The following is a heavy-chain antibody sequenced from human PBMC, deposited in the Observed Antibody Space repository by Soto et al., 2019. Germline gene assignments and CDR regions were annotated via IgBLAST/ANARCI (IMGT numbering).Heavy chain of an antibody. J-gene: IGHJ4*02. CDR3: AHRGLEVSGIEVAGTAFDS. CDR2: IYWDGDK. V-gene: IGHV2-5*02. Sequence: QITLKESGPTLVKPTQTLTLTCTFSGFSLSTSGVGVGWIRQPPGKALEWLALIYWDGDKRYSPSLKSRPTITKDTSKNPVVLTVMNMDPVDTATYYCAHRGLEVSGIEVAGTAFDSWGQGTLVTVSS. CDR1: GFSLSTSGVG. D-gene: IGHD6-19*01.